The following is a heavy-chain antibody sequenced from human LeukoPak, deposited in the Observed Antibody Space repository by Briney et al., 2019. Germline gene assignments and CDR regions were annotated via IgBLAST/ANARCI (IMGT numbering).Heavy chain of an antibody. D-gene: IGHD3-9*01. CDR1: GGSFSGYY. CDR3: AREPLRYFDWVYGMDV. Sequence: PSKTLSLTCAVYGGSFSGYYWSWIRQPPGKGLEWIGEINHSGSTNYNPSLKSRVTISVDTSKNQFSLKLSSVTAADTAVYYCAREPLRYFDWVYGMDVWGQGTTVTVSS. CDR2: INHSGST. J-gene: IGHJ6*02. V-gene: IGHV4-34*01.